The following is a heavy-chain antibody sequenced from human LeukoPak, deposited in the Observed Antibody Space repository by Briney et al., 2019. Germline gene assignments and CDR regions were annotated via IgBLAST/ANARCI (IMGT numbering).Heavy chain of an antibody. J-gene: IGHJ4*02. Sequence: GGSLRFSCITSGFAFSTYGMHWVRQAPGKGLEWVALIWNDGSKTYHAESVKDRFTISRDNSQNTLYLQMNSLRHEDTAVYYCARGPWLVSDITSFDYWGQGTLVTVSS. D-gene: IGHD5-18*01. V-gene: IGHV3-33*01. CDR3: ARGPWLVSDITSFDY. CDR2: IWNDGSKT. CDR1: GFAFSTYG.